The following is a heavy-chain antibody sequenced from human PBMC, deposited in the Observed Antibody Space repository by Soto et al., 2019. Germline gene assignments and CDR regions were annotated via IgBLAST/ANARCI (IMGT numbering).Heavy chain of an antibody. Sequence: QVQLVQSGAEVKKPGSSVKVSCKASGGTFSSYAISWVRQAPGQGLEWMGGIIPIFGTANYAQKFQGRVTITADKSTSTAYMELSSLRSEDTAVEYCARNQHSKSYYYDGMDVWGQGTTVTVSS. CDR1: GGTFSSYA. CDR3: ARNQHSKSYYYDGMDV. J-gene: IGHJ6*02. D-gene: IGHD4-4*01. CDR2: IIPIFGTA. V-gene: IGHV1-69*06.